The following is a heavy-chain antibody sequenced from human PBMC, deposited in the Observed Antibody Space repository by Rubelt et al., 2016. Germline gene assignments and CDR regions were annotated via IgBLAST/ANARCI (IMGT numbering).Heavy chain of an antibody. V-gene: IGHV4-4*07. Sequence: YWSWIRQPAGKGLEWIGRIYTSGSTNYNPSLKSRVTMSVDTSKNQFSLKLSSVTAADTAVYYCARDMGGVHDYGDYYFDYWGQGTLVTVSS. J-gene: IGHJ4*02. CDR2: IYTSGST. D-gene: IGHD4-17*01. CDR3: ARDMGGVHDYGDYYFDY. CDR1: Y.